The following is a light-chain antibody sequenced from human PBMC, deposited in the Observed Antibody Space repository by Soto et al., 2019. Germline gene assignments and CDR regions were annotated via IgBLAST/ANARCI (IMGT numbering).Light chain of an antibody. V-gene: IGKV3-15*01. CDR1: QSVGSN. CDR3: QQYNNWPPDRT. CDR2: GAS. J-gene: IGKJ1*01. Sequence: EIVMTQSPATLSVSPGDRAALSCRASQSVGSNLAWYQQKPGQAPRLLIYGASTRATGIPASFSGSGSGTDFALTISSLQSEDFAIYFCQQYNNWPPDRTFGQGTKVEIK.